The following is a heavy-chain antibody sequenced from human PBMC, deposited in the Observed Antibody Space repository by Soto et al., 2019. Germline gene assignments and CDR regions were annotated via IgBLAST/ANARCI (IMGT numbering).Heavy chain of an antibody. CDR3: ARRSFSSSSVGYNWFDP. Sequence: PGESLKISCKGSGYGFTSYWIAWVRQMPGKGLEWMGIIYPGDSDTRYSPSFQGQVTISADKSISTAYLQWSSLKASDTAMYYCARRSFSSSSVGYNWFDPWGQGTLVTVSS. V-gene: IGHV5-51*01. CDR1: GYGFTSYW. J-gene: IGHJ5*02. D-gene: IGHD6-6*01. CDR2: IYPGDSDT.